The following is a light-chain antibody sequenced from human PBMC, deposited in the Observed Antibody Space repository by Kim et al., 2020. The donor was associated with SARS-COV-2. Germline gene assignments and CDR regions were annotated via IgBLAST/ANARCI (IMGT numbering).Light chain of an antibody. CDR1: QGISSY. CDR2: AAS. CDR3: QQYYSYPYS. V-gene: IGKV1-8*01. J-gene: IGKJ2*03. Sequence: IQMTQSPSSFSASTGDRVTITCRASQGISSYLAWYQQKPGKAPKLLIYAASTLQSGVPSRFSGSGSGTDFTLTISCLQSEDFATYYCQQYYSYPYSFGQGTKLEIK.